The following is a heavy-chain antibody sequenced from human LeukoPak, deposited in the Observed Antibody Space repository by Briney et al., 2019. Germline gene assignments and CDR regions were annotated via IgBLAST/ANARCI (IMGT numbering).Heavy chain of an antibody. Sequence: GGSLRLSCAASGFTFDDYAMHWVRQAPGKGLEWVSGISWNSGSIGYADSVKGRFTISRDNAKNSLYLQMNSLRAEDTALYYCAKGRLTKYSSGWYLRYYFDHWGQGTLVTVSS. CDR2: ISWNSGSI. J-gene: IGHJ4*02. CDR3: AKGRLTKYSSGWYLRYYFDH. CDR1: GFTFDDYA. D-gene: IGHD6-19*01. V-gene: IGHV3-9*01.